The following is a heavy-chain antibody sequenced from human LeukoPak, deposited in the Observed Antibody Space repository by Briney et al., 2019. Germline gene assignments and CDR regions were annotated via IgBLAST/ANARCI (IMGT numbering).Heavy chain of an antibody. J-gene: IGHJ5*02. CDR1: GGSFSGYY. Sequence: SETLSLTCAVYGGSFSGYYWSWIRQPPGKGLEWIGEINHSGSTNYNPSLKSRVTISVDTSKNQFSLKLSSVTAADTAVYYCARGITMVWGVSNWFDPWGQGTLVTVSS. CDR2: INHSGST. CDR3: ARGITMVWGVSNWFDP. V-gene: IGHV4-34*01. D-gene: IGHD3-10*01.